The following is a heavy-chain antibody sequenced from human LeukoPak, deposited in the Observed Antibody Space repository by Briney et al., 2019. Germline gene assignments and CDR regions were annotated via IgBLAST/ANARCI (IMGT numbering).Heavy chain of an antibody. CDR2: IYYSRST. CDR1: GGSITGYY. J-gene: IGHJ6*03. D-gene: IGHD2-15*01. V-gene: IGHV4-59*01. CDR3: ARYPGYCSGGSCHPVKGYMDV. Sequence: SQTLSLTCTVSGGSITGYYWSWIRQPPGKGLEWIGYIYYSRSTNYNPSLKSRVTISVDTSKNQFSLKLSSVTAADTAVYYCARYPGYCSGGSCHPVKGYMDVWGRGTTVTVSS.